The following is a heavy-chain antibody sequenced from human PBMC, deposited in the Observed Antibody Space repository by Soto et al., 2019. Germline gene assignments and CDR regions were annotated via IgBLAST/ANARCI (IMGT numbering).Heavy chain of an antibody. V-gene: IGHV4-61*01. Sequence: QVQLQESGPGLVKPSETLSLTCSVSGGSVSSGSYYWSWIRQPPGKGLEWIGYIYYSGSTKYNPSLKSRVTIPVDTSKNQFSLQLSSVTAAATAVYYCARAGLGDGSDYWGQGTLVTVSS. CDR3: ARAGLGDGSDY. D-gene: IGHD1-26*01. CDR1: GGSVSSGSYY. J-gene: IGHJ4*02. CDR2: IYYSGST.